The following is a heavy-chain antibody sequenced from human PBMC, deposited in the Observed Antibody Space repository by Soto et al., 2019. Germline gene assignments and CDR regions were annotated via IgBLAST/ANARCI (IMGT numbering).Heavy chain of an antibody. Sequence: PSETLSLTCTCSGRSINNYYWSWIRQPPGTGLEWIGYIYDRGSTNYNPSLKSRVTMSVHAPKNQFSRALSPVTAADPAVYYCEREHRLSYGLHYFDPGGQGTLVTASS. J-gene: IGHJ5*02. V-gene: IGHV4-59*01. CDR2: IYDRGST. CDR1: GRSINNYY. CDR3: EREHRLSYGLHYFDP. D-gene: IGHD5-18*01.